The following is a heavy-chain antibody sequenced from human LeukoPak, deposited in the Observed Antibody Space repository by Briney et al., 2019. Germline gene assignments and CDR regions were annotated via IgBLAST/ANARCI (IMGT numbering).Heavy chain of an antibody. CDR2: ISSSGST. CDR1: GGSISSYY. D-gene: IGHD3-22*01. J-gene: IGHJ3*02. V-gene: IGHV4-4*08. CDR3: ARGPYSYDSPGAFDI. Sequence: PSETLSLTCTVSGGSISSYYWSWIRQPPGKGLEWIGRISSSGSTNYNPSLKSRVAISVDTSKNQFSLKLSSVTAADTAVYFCARGPYSYDSPGAFDIWGKGKMVTFSS.